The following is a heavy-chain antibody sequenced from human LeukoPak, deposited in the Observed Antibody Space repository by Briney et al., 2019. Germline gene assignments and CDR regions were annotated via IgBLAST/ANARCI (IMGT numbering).Heavy chain of an antibody. CDR1: GFTFDDYA. CDR2: ITWDGGTT. V-gene: IGHV3-43D*03. Sequence: GGSLRLSCEASGFTFDDYAMHWVRQAPGKGLEWISLITWDGGTTYYADSVKGRFTISRDNNKNSLYLQMNSLSPDVTALYYCAEDLAPFRGTYLDHWGQGTLVTVSS. J-gene: IGHJ4*02. CDR3: AEDLAPFRGTYLDH. D-gene: IGHD3/OR15-3a*01.